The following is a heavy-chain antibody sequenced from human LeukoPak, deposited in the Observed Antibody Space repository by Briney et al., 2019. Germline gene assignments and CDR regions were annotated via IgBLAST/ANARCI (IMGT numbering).Heavy chain of an antibody. V-gene: IGHV1-8*01. CDR1: GYTFTSYD. D-gene: IGHD6-13*01. CDR3: AKGLIPPSKGIAN. Sequence: GASVKVSCKASGYTFTSYDINWLRQATGQGLEWMGWMNPNSGNTGYAQRFQGRVTMTRNTSISTAYMELSSLRAEDTAVYYCAKGLIPPSKGIANWGQGTLVTVSS. CDR2: MNPNSGNT. J-gene: IGHJ4*02.